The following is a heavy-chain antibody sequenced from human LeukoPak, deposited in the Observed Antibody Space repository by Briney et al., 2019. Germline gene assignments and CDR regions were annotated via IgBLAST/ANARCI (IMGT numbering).Heavy chain of an antibody. Sequence: GGSLRLSCVASGFTFSSYDMHWVRQATGKGLEWVSAIGTAGDTYYPGSVKGRFTISRENAKSSLCLQMNSLRAEDTAVYYCARVLDYGGNWYYYYGMDVWGQGTTVTVSS. J-gene: IGHJ6*02. CDR2: IGTAGDT. CDR1: GFTFSSYD. CDR3: ARVLDYGGNWYYYYGMDV. V-gene: IGHV3-13*01. D-gene: IGHD4-23*01.